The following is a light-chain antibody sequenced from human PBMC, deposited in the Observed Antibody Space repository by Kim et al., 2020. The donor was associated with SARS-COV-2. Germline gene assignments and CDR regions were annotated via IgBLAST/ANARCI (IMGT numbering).Light chain of an antibody. V-gene: IGLV4-69*01. CDR1: SAHTNYA. CDR3: QTWDTGVRL. CDR2: VNPDGST. J-gene: IGLJ2*01. Sequence: QAVVTQSPSASAALGTSVRLTCILDSAHTNYAIAWHQKHPAKAPRYIMNVNPDGSTFKGDGIPDRFSGSSSGPERHLTISSLQSEDEGEYYCQTWDTGVRLFGGGTQLTVL.